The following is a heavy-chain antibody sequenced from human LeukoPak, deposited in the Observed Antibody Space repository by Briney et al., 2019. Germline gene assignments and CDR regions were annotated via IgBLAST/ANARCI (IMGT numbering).Heavy chain of an antibody. CDR1: GFTFSDYY. V-gene: IGHV3-11*01. CDR2: ISSSGSTI. Sequence: GGSLRLSCAASGFTFSDYYMSWIRQAPGKGLEWVSYISSSGSTIYYADSVKGRFTISRDNSKNTLYLQMNSLRAEDTAVYYCAKQHAATGGYFDYWGQGTLVTVSS. J-gene: IGHJ4*02. D-gene: IGHD1/OR15-1a*01. CDR3: AKQHAATGGYFDY.